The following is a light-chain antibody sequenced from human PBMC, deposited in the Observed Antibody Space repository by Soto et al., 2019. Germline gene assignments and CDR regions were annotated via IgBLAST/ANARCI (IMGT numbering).Light chain of an antibody. V-gene: IGKV1-5*01. CDR1: QSISSW. J-gene: IGKJ1*01. Sequence: DIQMTQSPSTLSASVGDRVTITCRASQSISSWLAWYQQKPGKAPKLLIYDASSLESGVPSRFSGSGSGTEFTLTFSSLQPDDFATYYCQQYNSYSPETFGQGTKVDIK. CDR3: QQYNSYSPET. CDR2: DAS.